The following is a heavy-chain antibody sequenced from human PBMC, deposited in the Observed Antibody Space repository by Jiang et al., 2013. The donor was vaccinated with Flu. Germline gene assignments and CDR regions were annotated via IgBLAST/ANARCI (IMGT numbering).Heavy chain of an antibody. CDR3: HRQLDFYYGVEV. CDR2: FIYSGTT. D-gene: IGHD1-1*01. Sequence: PGLVKPSETLSLTCTVSGGSISSGTYSWGWVRQPPGKGLEWIGSFIYSGTTYYNPSLKNRVAVSVDTSKSQFSLRLNSVSAADTAVYYCHRQLDFYYGVEVWGQGTTVIVSS. V-gene: IGHV4-39*03. J-gene: IGHJ6*02. CDR1: GGSISSGTYS.